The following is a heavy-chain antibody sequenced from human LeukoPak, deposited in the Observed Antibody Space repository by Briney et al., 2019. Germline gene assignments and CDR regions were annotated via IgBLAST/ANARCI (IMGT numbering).Heavy chain of an antibody. J-gene: IGHJ3*02. V-gene: IGHV3-48*03. CDR1: GFTFSSYE. Sequence: GGSLRLSCAASGFTFSSYEMNWVRQAPGKGLEWVSYISSSDSTIYYADSVKGRFTISRDNAKNSLYLQMNSLRAEDTAVYYCARDRAPYYYDSSGDYDDAFDIWGQGTMVTVSS. D-gene: IGHD3-22*01. CDR2: ISSSDSTI. CDR3: ARDRAPYYYDSSGDYDDAFDI.